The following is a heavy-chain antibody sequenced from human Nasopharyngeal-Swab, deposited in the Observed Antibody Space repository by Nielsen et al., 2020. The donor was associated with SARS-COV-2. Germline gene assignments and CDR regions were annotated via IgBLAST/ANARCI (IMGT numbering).Heavy chain of an antibody. CDR1: GFTFTSSA. D-gene: IGHD2-8*02. CDR2: INAGNGNT. V-gene: IGHV1-3*01. Sequence: ASVKVSCKASGFTFTSSAMHWVRQAPGQRLEWMGWINAGNGNTKYSQKFQGRVTITRDTSASTAYMELSSLRSEDTAVYYCAREGPYWWVGYNWFDPWGQGTLVTVSS. CDR3: AREGPYWWVGYNWFDP. J-gene: IGHJ5*02.